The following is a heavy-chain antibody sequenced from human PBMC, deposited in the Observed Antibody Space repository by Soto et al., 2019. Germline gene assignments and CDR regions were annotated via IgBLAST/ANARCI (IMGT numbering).Heavy chain of an antibody. J-gene: IGHJ5*02. CDR2: ISAYNGNT. D-gene: IGHD6-13*01. CDR3: ARFGSSWPHRYLNWFDP. CDR1: GYTFTSYG. Sequence: ASVKVSCKASGYTFTSYGISWVRQAPGQGLEWMGWISAYNGNTNYAQKLQGRVTMTTDTSTSTAYMELRSLRSDDTAVYYCARFGSSWPHRYLNWFDPWGQGTLVTVS. V-gene: IGHV1-18*01.